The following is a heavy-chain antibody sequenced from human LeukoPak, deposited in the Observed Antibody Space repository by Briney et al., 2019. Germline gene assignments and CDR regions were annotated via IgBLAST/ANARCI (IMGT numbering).Heavy chain of an antibody. V-gene: IGHV1-18*01. CDR3: AKSSGWTNYYYYMDV. Sequence: GASVKVSCKASGYTFTSYGISWVRQAPGQGLEWMGWISAYNGNTNYAQKLQGRVTMTTDTSTSTAYMEPRSLRSDDTAVYYCAKSSGWTNYYYYMDVWGKGTTVTVSS. CDR1: GYTFTSYG. D-gene: IGHD6-25*01. CDR2: ISAYNGNT. J-gene: IGHJ6*03.